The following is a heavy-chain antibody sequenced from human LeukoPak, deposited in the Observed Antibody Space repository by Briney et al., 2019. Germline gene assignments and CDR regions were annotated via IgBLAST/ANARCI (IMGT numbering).Heavy chain of an antibody. CDR3: AKDGVNGGLFEY. Sequence: GRSLRLSCGASGFTFSTYHMHWVRQAPGKGLEWVAVISNDERGKWYTDSAKGRFTISRDNSKNTLYLQINSLRTEDTGVYYCAKDGVNGGLFEYWGQGTLVTVSS. J-gene: IGHJ4*02. V-gene: IGHV3-30*18. D-gene: IGHD3-3*01. CDR2: ISNDERGK. CDR1: GFTFSTYH.